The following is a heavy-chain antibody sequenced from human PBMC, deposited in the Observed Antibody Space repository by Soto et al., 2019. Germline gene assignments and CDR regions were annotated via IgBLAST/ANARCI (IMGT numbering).Heavy chain of an antibody. CDR1: GGSISSSDW. CDR3: ASRGVVTFHH. CDR2: IYHSGST. Sequence: QVQLQESDPGLVKPSGTLSLTCAVSGGSISSSDWWTWVRQPPGKGLEWIGEIYHSGSTNYNPSLRIRVTMSVDKSKTQFSLKLSSVTAADTAVYYCASRGVVTFHHWGQGTLVTVSS. V-gene: IGHV4-4*02. J-gene: IGHJ1*01. D-gene: IGHD2-15*01.